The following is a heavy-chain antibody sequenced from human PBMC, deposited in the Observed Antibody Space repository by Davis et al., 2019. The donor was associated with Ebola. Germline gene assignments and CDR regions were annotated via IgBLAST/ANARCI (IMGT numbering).Heavy chain of an antibody. D-gene: IGHD6-19*01. CDR3: AKAKSIAVAGTVGCFDY. CDR1: GFTFSSYW. CDR2: INSDGSST. J-gene: IGHJ4*02. Sequence: GESLKISCAASGFTFSSYWMHWVRQAPGKGLVWVSRINSDGSSTSYADSVKGRFTISRDNAKNSLYLQMNSLRAEDTALYYCAKAKSIAVAGTVGCFDYWGQGTLVTVSS. V-gene: IGHV3-74*01.